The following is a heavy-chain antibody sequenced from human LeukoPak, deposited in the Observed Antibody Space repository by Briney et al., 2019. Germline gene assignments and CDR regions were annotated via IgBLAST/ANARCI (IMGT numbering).Heavy chain of an antibody. J-gene: IGHJ5*02. Sequence: SETLSLTCAVYGGSFSGYYWSWIRQPPGKGLEWIGEINHSGSTNYDPSLKSRVTISVDTSKNQFSLKLSSVTAADTAVYYCARVVAAAGNNWFDPWGQGTLVTVSS. CDR2: INHSGST. CDR1: GGSFSGYY. CDR3: ARVVAAAGNNWFDP. V-gene: IGHV4-34*01. D-gene: IGHD6-13*01.